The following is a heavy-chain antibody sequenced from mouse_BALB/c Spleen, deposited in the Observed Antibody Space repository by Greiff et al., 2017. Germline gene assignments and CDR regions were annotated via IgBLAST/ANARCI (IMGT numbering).Heavy chain of an antibody. Sequence: EVNVVESGGGLVQPGGSLRLSCATSGFTFTDYYMSWVRQPPGKALEWLGFNRNKANGYTTEYSASVKGRFTISRDNSQSILYLQMNTLRAEDSATYYCARGNYYAMDYWGQGTSVTVSS. CDR3: ARGNYYAMDY. CDR1: GFTFTDYY. J-gene: IGHJ4*01. V-gene: IGHV7-3*02. CDR2: NRNKANGYTT.